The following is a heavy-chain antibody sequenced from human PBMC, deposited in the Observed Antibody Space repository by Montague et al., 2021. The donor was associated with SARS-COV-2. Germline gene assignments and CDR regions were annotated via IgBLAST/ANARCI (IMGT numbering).Heavy chain of an antibody. V-gene: IGHV4-31*03. D-gene: IGHD3-22*01. CDR1: GGSISSGGYY. CDR3: ARVAYYYDSSVYYGGGYYYYYGMDV. J-gene: IGHJ6*02. CDR2: TYYSGST. Sequence: TLSLTCTVSGGSISSGGYYWSWIRQHPGKGLEWIGYTYYSGSTYYNPSLKSRVTISVDTSKNQFSLKLSSMTAADTAVYYCARVAYYYDSSVYYGGGYYYYYGMDVWGQGTTVTVSS.